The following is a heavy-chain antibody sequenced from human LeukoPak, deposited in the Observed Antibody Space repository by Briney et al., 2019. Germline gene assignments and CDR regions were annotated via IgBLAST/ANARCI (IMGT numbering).Heavy chain of an antibody. CDR3: ARVHPYYYDSSGCSNWFDP. CDR1: GGSFSGYY. J-gene: IGHJ5*02. Sequence: ETLSLTCAVYGGSFSGYYWSWIRQPPGKGLEWIGEINHSGSTNYNPSLKSRVTISVDTSKNQFSLKLSSVTAADTAVYYCARVHPYYYDSSGCSNWFDPWGQGTLVTVSS. D-gene: IGHD3-22*01. V-gene: IGHV4-34*01. CDR2: INHSGST.